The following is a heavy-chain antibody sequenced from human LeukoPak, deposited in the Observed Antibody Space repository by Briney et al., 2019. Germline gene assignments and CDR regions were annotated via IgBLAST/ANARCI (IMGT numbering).Heavy chain of an antibody. CDR1: GYTFTSYG. CDR3: ARSSGVVITMWFDY. D-gene: IGHD3-22*01. V-gene: IGHV1-18*01. CDR2: ISAYNGNT. J-gene: IGHJ4*02. Sequence: ASVKVSCKASGYTFTSYGISWVRQAPGQGLEWMGWISAYNGNTNYAQKLQGRVTMTTDTSTSTAYMELRSLRSDDTAAYYCARSSGVVITMWFDYWGQGTLVTVPS.